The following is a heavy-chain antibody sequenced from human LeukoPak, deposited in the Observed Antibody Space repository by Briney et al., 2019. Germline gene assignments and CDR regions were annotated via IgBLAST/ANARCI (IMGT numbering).Heavy chain of an antibody. J-gene: IGHJ5*02. D-gene: IGHD5-18*01. Sequence: ASVTVSCTASGYTFTSYDINWVRQAPGQGLEWMGWMNPNSGNTVYAQKFQGRVTMTRNTSISTAYMELSSLRSEDTAVYYCARFWGYSLNWFDPWGQGTLVTVSS. V-gene: IGHV1-8*01. CDR2: MNPNSGNT. CDR3: ARFWGYSLNWFDP. CDR1: GYTFTSYD.